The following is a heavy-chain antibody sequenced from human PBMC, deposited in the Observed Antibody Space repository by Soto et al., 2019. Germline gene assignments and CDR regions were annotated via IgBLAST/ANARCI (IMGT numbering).Heavy chain of an antibody. CDR3: AREYSSSSPFDY. D-gene: IGHD6-6*01. J-gene: IGHJ4*02. V-gene: IGHV4-30-4*01. CDR1: GGSISSGDYY. Sequence: PSETLSLTCTVSGGSISSGDYYWSWIRQPPGKGLEWVGYIYYSGSTYYNPSLKSRVTISVDTSKNQFSLKLSSVTAADTAVYYCAREYSSSSPFDYWGQGTLVTVSS. CDR2: IYYSGST.